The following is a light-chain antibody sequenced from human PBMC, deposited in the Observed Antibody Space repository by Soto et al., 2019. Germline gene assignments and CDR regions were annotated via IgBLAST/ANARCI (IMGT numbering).Light chain of an antibody. CDR3: LHHNSYPPV. Sequence: DIQMTQSPSSLSASVGDRVTITCRASQDIPYDCAWYQQRAGRAPKRLGSLASRLASGVPSRFSGSGSGTEFTLTISSLQPEDFATYYCLHHNSYPPVFGQGTKLEIK. CDR2: LAS. CDR1: QDIPYD. V-gene: IGKV1-17*01. J-gene: IGKJ2*01.